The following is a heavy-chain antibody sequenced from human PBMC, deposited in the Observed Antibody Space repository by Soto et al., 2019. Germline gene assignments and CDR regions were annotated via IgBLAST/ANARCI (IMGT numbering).Heavy chain of an antibody. D-gene: IGHD3-22*01. Sequence: EVQLVQSGAEVKKPGESLKISCKGSGYSFTSYWIGWVRQMPGKGLEWMGIIYPGDSDTRYSPSFQGQVTISADKSISTAYLQWSSLKASDTAMYYCASHNYYDSSGYAAPFDYWGQGTLVTVSS. CDR3: ASHNYYDSSGYAAPFDY. CDR1: GYSFTSYW. J-gene: IGHJ4*02. CDR2: IYPGDSDT. V-gene: IGHV5-51*01.